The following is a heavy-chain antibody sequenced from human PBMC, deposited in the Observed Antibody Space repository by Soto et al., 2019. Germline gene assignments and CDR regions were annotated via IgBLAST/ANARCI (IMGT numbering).Heavy chain of an antibody. V-gene: IGHV1-69*02. Sequence: QVQLVQSGAEVKKPGSSVKVSCKASGGTFSRYTISWVRQAPGQGPEWMGRIIPILDIPNYAQNFQGRVTITAEKSTSTAYMELGSLRSDDTAVYYCASHFTGVLVLGASPPGGDNYGWDVWGQGTTVTVSS. J-gene: IGHJ6*02. CDR3: ASHFTGVLVLGASPPGGDNYGWDV. CDR2: IIPILDIP. D-gene: IGHD2-15*01. CDR1: GGTFSRYT.